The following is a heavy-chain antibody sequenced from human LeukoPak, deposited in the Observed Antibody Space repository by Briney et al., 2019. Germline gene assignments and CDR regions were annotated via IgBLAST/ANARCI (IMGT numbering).Heavy chain of an antibody. CDR2: ISYDGSNK. J-gene: IGHJ4*02. D-gene: IGHD4-17*01. CDR3: AKAGCGEGFDY. V-gene: IGHV3-30*18. CDR1: GFTFSSYG. Sequence: GGSLRLSCAASGFTFSSYGMHWVRQAPGKGLEWVAVISYDGSNKYYADSVKGRFTISRDNSKNTLYLQMNSLRAEDTAVYYCAKAGCGEGFDYWGQGTLVTVSS.